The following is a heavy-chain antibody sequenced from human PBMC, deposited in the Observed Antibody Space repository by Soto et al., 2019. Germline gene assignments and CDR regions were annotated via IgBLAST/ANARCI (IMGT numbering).Heavy chain of an antibody. V-gene: IGHV4-30-4*01. J-gene: IGHJ5*02. Sequence: SSETLSLTCSVSGDSISGGDYYWSWIRQPPGEALEWIGHVHYSGSTYYNPSLKSRVTISVDTSKNQFSLKLSSVTAADTAVYYCARGGEPNCLAPWGRGTLVTVSS. CDR2: VHYSGST. D-gene: IGHD3-16*01. CDR3: ARGGEPNCLAP. CDR1: GDSISGGDYY.